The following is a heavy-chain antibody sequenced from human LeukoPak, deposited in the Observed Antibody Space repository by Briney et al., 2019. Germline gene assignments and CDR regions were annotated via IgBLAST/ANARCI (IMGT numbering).Heavy chain of an antibody. J-gene: IGHJ4*02. CDR2: IYYSGST. CDR1: GGSISSSSYY. V-gene: IGHV4-39*01. Sequence: SETLSLTRTVSGGSISSSSYYWGWIRQPPGKGLEWIGSIYYSGSTYYNPSLKSRVTISVDTSKNQFSLKLSSVTAADTAVYYCARQLEMATPSFDYWGQGTLVTVSS. CDR3: ARQLEMATPSFDY. D-gene: IGHD5-24*01.